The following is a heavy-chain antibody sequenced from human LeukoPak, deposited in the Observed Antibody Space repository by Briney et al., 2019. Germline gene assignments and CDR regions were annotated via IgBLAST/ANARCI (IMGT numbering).Heavy chain of an antibody. Sequence: GGSLRLSCAASGFTFSSYAMHWVRQAPGKGLEWVAVISYDGSNKYYADSVKGRFTISRDNSKNALYLQMNSLRAEDTAVYYCARGRNPTDAFDIWGQGTMVTVSS. D-gene: IGHD4-11*01. CDR3: ARGRNPTDAFDI. V-gene: IGHV3-30-3*01. J-gene: IGHJ3*02. CDR2: ISYDGSNK. CDR1: GFTFSSYA.